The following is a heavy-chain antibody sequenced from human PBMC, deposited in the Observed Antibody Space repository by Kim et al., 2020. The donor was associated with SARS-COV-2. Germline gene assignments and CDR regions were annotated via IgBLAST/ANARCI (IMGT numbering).Heavy chain of an antibody. CDR2: IWYDGSNK. Sequence: GGSLRLSCAASGFTFSSYGMHWVRQAPGKGLEWVAVIWYDGSNKYYADSVKGRFTISRDNSKNTLYLQMNSLRAEDTAVYYCARDWGSRGRRYFDYWGQGTLVTVSS. J-gene: IGHJ4*02. CDR3: ARDWGSRGRRYFDY. D-gene: IGHD3-16*01. CDR1: GFTFSSYG. V-gene: IGHV3-33*01.